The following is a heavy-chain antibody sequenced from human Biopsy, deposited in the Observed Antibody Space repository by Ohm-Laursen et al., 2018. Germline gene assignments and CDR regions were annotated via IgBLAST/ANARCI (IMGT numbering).Heavy chain of an antibody. J-gene: IGHJ5*02. CDR1: GGSFSTYY. V-gene: IGHV4-39*01. CDR3: ARHPTGFWFDP. Sequence: GTLSLTCSVSGGSFSTYYWAWLRQPPGKGLEWIGSIYNTETTFYNPSLKSRVTISVDTSTNQFSLKVSSVTAADTALYFCARHPTGFWFDPWGHGTLVTVSS. CDR2: IYNTETT.